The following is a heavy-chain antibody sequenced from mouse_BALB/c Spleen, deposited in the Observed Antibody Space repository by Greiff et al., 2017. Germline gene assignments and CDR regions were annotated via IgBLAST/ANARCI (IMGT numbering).Heavy chain of an antibody. D-gene: IGHD2-13*01. V-gene: IGHV8-8*01. CDR3: AGSDDYYAMDY. CDR1: GFTLSTFGMG. J-gene: IGHJ4*01. Sequence: QVTLKVSGPGILQPCDSLSLSCSFSGFTLSTFGMGVVWIRQRSGRVLKGQAHIWWDDFKRYNPALVSRLTISKDTSSKQVFLKIAIVDTADTATYYYAGSDDYYAMDYWGQGTSVTVSS. CDR2: IWWDDFK.